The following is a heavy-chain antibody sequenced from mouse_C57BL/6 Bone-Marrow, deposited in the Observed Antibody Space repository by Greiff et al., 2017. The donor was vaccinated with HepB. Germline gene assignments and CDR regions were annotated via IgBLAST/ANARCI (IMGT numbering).Heavy chain of an antibody. V-gene: IGHV1-26*01. Sequence: VQLKQSGPELVKPGASVKISCKASGYTFTDYYMNWVKQSHGKSLEWIGDINPNNGGTSYNQKFKGKATLTVDKSSSTAYMELRSLTSEDSAVYYCARDYGWYFDVWGTGTTVTVSS. D-gene: IGHD1-1*01. CDR1: GYTFTDYY. CDR2: INPNNGGT. J-gene: IGHJ1*03. CDR3: ARDYGWYFDV.